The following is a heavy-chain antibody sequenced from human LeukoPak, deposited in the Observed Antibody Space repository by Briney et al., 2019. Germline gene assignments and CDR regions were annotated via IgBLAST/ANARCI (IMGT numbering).Heavy chain of an antibody. J-gene: IGHJ4*02. CDR3: ARGDYGDYYFDY. Sequence: GGSLRLSCAASGFTFSSYDMHWVRQPTGRGLEWVSATGTAGDTYCPGSVKGRFTISRDNAKHSLFLQINSLRADDTAVYYCARGDYGDYYFDYWGQGTLVIVSS. D-gene: IGHD4-17*01. V-gene: IGHV3-13*01. CDR1: GFTFSSYD. CDR2: TGTAGDT.